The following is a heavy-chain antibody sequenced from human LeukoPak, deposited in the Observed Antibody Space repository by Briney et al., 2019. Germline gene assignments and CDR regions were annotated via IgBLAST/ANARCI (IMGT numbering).Heavy chain of an antibody. D-gene: IGHD3-10*01. CDR1: GFTISTSG. CDR2: IFSGGET. CDR3: ARDTDYYGSGRQGYFDQ. J-gene: IGHJ1*01. V-gene: IGHV3-66*01. Sequence: GGSPRLSCEASGFTISTSGMSWVRQAPGKGLEWVSLIFSGGETYSADSVKGRFAISKDNSKNTLHLQMNSLRVEDTAMYYCARDTDYYGSGRQGYFDQGGQGPLVTVSS.